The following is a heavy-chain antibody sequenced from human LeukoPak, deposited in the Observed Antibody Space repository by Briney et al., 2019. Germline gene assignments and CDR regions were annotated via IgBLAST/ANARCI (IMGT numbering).Heavy chain of an antibody. J-gene: IGHJ5*02. CDR2: INPSGGST. Sequence: ASVKVSCKASGYTFTSYYMHWVRQAPGQGLEWMGIINPSGGSTSYAQKFQGSVTMTRDMSTSTVYMELSSLRSEDTAVYYCAREAESRYYDFWSGYYRAWGQGTLVTVSS. V-gene: IGHV1-46*01. D-gene: IGHD3-3*01. CDR1: GYTFTSYY. CDR3: AREAESRYYDFWSGYYRA.